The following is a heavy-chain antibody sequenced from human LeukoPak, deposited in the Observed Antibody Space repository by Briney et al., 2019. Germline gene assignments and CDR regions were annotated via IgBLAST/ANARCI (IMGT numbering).Heavy chain of an antibody. Sequence: GASVKVSCKASGGTFSSYAISWVRQAPGQGLEWMGRIIPILGIANYAQKFQGRVTITADKSTSTAYMELSSLRSEDTAVYYCAREPIAERHFDHWGQGTLVTVSS. CDR3: AREPIAERHFDH. J-gene: IGHJ4*02. CDR1: GGTFSSYA. CDR2: IIPILGIA. V-gene: IGHV1-69*04. D-gene: IGHD1-1*01.